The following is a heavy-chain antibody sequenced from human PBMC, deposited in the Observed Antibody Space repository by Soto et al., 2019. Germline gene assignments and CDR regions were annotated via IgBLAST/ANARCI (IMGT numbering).Heavy chain of an antibody. CDR2: ISAYNGNT. D-gene: IGHD6-13*01. V-gene: IGHV1-18*01. CDR1: GYTFTSYG. CDR3: ARVSSWEQQRSRYYYYMDV. J-gene: IGHJ6*03. Sequence: GASVKVSCKASGYTFTSYGISWVRQAPGRGLEWMGWISAYNGNTNYAQKLQGRVTMTADTSTSTAYMELRSLRSDDTAVYYCARVSSWEQQRSRYYYYMDVWGKGTTVTVSS.